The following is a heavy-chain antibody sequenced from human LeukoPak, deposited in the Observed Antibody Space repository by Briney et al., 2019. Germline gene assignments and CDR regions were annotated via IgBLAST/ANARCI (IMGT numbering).Heavy chain of an antibody. Sequence: GGSLRLSCAASRFTFDNYAMNWVRQVPGKGLEWISLISWNSGTIGYADSVKGRFTISRDNSKNTLYLQMNSLRAEDTAVYYCAKGSPYYGMDVWGQGTTVTVSS. CDR1: RFTFDNYA. J-gene: IGHJ6*02. CDR2: ISWNSGTI. V-gene: IGHV3-9*01. CDR3: AKGSPYYGMDV.